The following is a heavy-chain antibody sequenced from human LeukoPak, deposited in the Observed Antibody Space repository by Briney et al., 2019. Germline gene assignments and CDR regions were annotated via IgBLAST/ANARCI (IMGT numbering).Heavy chain of an antibody. J-gene: IGHJ5*02. Sequence: MAGGSLRLSCAASGFTFSSYSMNWVRQAPGKGLEWVSSISSSSSYIYYADSVKGRFTISRDNAKNSLYLQMNSLRAEDTAVYYCAREDSRIAVAGHWFDPWGQGTLVTVSS. CDR2: ISSSSSYI. CDR3: AREDSRIAVAGHWFDP. CDR1: GFTFSSYS. V-gene: IGHV3-21*01. D-gene: IGHD6-19*01.